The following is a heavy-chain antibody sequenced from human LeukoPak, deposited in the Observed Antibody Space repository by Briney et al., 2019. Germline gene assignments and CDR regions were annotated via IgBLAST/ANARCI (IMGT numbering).Heavy chain of an antibody. V-gene: IGHV4-59*08. D-gene: IGHD3-10*01. J-gene: IGHJ4*02. CDR2: IYDSGKT. CDR1: GGSISSYF. Sequence: SETLSLTCTVSGGSISSYFWSWIRQPPGKGLEWIGYIYDSGKTDYNPSLKSRITISVDTTKNQFSLKLSSVTAADTAVYYCARSDASGLGYPNYFDFWGQGTLVTVSS. CDR3: ARSDASGLGYPNYFDF.